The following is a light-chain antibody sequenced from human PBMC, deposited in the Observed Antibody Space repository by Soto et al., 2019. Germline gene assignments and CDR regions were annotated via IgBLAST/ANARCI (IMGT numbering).Light chain of an antibody. Sequence: EIVMTQSPATLSVSPGERATLSCRASQTVNSNLAWYQQKPGQAPRLLIYGASTRATGISARFSGSGSGTEFTLTISSLQSEDFAVYYCQQYNNWPLTFGGGNKVEIK. J-gene: IGKJ4*01. CDR2: GAS. V-gene: IGKV3-15*01. CDR1: QTVNSN. CDR3: QQYNNWPLT.